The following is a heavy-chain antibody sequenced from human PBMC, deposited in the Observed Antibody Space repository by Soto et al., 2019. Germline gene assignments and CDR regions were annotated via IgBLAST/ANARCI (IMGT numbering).Heavy chain of an antibody. CDR3: AATMYYYEPYWYYGMDV. CDR2: TYHSGST. D-gene: IGHD3-10*01. V-gene: IGHV4-4*02. Sequence: SETLSLTCAVSSDSISSSNWWSWVRQPPGKGLEWIGETYHSGSTNYNPSLKSRVTISVDTSKNQFSLKLSSVTAADTAVYYCAATMYYYEPYWYYGMDVWGQGTTVTVSS. CDR1: SDSISSSNW. J-gene: IGHJ6*02.